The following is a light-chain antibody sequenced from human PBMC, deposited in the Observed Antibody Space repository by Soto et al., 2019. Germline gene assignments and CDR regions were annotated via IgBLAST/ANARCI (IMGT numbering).Light chain of an antibody. J-gene: IGKJ4*01. CDR1: QSISNW. CDR2: HAS. CDR3: QQANSWART. V-gene: IGKV1-5*01. Sequence: DNPITQPPSPIPASVGDRVTITCRASQSISNWLAWYQQKPGPAPRLLIYHASTMESGVPARFSGSGSGTEFTLTISSLQSEDFAAYYCQQANSWARTFGGGTKVDIK.